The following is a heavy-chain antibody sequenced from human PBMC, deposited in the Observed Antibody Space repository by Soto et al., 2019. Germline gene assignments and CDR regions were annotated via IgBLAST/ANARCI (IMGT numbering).Heavy chain of an antibody. V-gene: IGHV1-2*04. CDR1: GYTFTGYY. D-gene: IGHD4-17*01. J-gene: IGHJ6*02. CDR2: INPNSGGT. CDR3: ARGLISFYGDYTYYYYYGMDV. Sequence: ASVKVSCKASGYTFTGYYMHWVRQAPGQGLEWMGWINPNSGGTNYAQKFQGWVTMTRDTSISTAYMELSRLRSDDTAVYYCARGLISFYGDYTYYYYYGMDVWGQGTTVTVSS.